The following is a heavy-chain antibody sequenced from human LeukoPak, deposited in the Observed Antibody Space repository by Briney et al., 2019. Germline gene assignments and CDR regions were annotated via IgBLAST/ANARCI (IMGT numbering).Heavy chain of an antibody. CDR2: IYSGGST. V-gene: IGHV3-53*04. CDR3: ARDISGWYGWFDP. Sequence: GGSLRLSCAASGFTVSSNYMSWVRQAPGKGLEWVSVIYSGGSTYYADSVKGRFTISRHNSKNTLYLQMNSLRAEDTAVYYCARDISGWYGWFDPGGQGTLVTVSS. J-gene: IGHJ5*02. D-gene: IGHD6-19*01. CDR1: GFTVSSNY.